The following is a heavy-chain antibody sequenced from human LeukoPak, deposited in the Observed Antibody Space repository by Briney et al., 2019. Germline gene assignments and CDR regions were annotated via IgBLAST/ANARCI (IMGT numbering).Heavy chain of an antibody. D-gene: IGHD3-22*01. Sequence: SGGSLRLSCAASGLTFSRFGMHWVRQAPGKGLEWVAVISFDGSNKYYADSVKGRFTISRDNSKNTVDLQMNSLRAEDTAVYHCARSHYYDSSGQFYYYYGMDVWGQGTTVTVSS. J-gene: IGHJ6*02. CDR1: GLTFSRFG. CDR2: ISFDGSNK. V-gene: IGHV3-30*03. CDR3: ARSHYYDSSGQFYYYYGMDV.